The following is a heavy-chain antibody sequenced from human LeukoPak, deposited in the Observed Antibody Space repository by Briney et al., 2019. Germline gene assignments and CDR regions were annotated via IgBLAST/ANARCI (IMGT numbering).Heavy chain of an antibody. J-gene: IGHJ4*02. Sequence: GASVKVSCKASGYTFTSYAMHWVRQAPGQRLEWMGWMNPNSGNTGYAQKFQGRVTITRNTSISTAYMELSSLRSEDTAVYYCAIGLEMATITPFDYWGQGTLVTVSS. CDR2: MNPNSGNT. V-gene: IGHV1-8*03. CDR3: AIGLEMATITPFDY. D-gene: IGHD5-24*01. CDR1: GYTFTSYA.